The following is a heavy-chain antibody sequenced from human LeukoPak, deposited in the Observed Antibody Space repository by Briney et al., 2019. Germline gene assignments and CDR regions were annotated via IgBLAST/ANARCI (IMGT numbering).Heavy chain of an antibody. D-gene: IGHD5-18*01. CDR3: ARERGYSYGYSDY. Sequence: GGSLRLSCAASGFTFSSYWMNWVRQAPGKGLEWVSSISSSSSYIYYADSVKGRFTISRDNAKNSLYLQMNSLRAEDTAVYYCARERGYSYGYSDYWGQGTLVTVSS. CDR2: ISSSSSYI. CDR1: GFTFSSYW. V-gene: IGHV3-21*01. J-gene: IGHJ4*02.